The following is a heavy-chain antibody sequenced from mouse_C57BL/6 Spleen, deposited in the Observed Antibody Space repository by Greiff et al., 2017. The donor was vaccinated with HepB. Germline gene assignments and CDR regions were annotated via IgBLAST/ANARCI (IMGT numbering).Heavy chain of an antibody. J-gene: IGHJ4*01. CDR2: IWRGGST. CDR1: GFSLTSYG. D-gene: IGHD2-12*01. CDR3: AKGGLRRDYYAMDY. V-gene: IGHV2-5*01. Sequence: VKLVESGPGLVQPSQSLSITCTVSGFSLTSYGVHWVRQSPGKGLEWLGVIWRGGSTDYNAAFMSRLSFTKDNSKSQVFFKMNSLQADDTAIYYCAKGGLRRDYYAMDYWGQGTSVTVSS.